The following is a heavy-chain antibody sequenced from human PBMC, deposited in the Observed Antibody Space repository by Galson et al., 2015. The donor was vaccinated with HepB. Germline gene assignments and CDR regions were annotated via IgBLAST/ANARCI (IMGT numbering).Heavy chain of an antibody. CDR2: INAGNGNT. J-gene: IGHJ4*02. CDR3: ARLDFWSGHCVDY. Sequence: SVKVSCKASGYTFTSYAMHWLRQAPGQRLEWMGWINAGNGNTKYSQKFQGRVTITRDTSASTAYMELSSLRFDDTAVYYCARLDFWSGHCVDYWGQGTLVTVSS. V-gene: IGHV1-3*01. D-gene: IGHD3-3*01. CDR1: GYTFTSYA.